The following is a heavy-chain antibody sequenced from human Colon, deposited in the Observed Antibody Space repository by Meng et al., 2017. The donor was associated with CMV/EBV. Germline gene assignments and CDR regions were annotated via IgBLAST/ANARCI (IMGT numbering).Heavy chain of an antibody. D-gene: IGHD6-13*01. J-gene: IGHJ4*02. CDR3: ARDVGDSSSWPYFDY. CDR1: GFSVSYMH. Sequence: VEGGEFGGGVYQPGGSRERSCAASGFSVSYMHMNWGLQGPGKRLWGVSIIYREGSTRYAESVKGRFTISSDNSKNTICLQMDSQSAEDTACYYLARDVGDSSSWPYFDYWGQGTLVTVSS. CDR2: IYREGST. V-gene: IGHV3-53*01.